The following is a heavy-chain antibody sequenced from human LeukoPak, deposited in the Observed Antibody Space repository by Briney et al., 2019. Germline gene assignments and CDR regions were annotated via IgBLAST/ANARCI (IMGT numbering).Heavy chain of an antibody. Sequence: SSETLSLTCAVYGGSFSGYYWSWIRQPPGKGLEWIGEINHSGSTNYNPSLKSRVTISVDTSKNQFSLKLSSVTAADTAVYYCAGGDLRYFDWFFDYWGQGTLVTVSP. D-gene: IGHD3-9*01. CDR1: GGSFSGYY. CDR3: AGGDLRYFDWFFDY. V-gene: IGHV4-34*01. CDR2: INHSGST. J-gene: IGHJ4*02.